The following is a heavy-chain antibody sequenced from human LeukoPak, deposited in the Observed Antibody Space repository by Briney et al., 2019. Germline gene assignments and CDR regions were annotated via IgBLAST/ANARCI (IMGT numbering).Heavy chain of an antibody. D-gene: IGHD3-10*01. J-gene: IGHJ4*02. CDR2: INPDGSQT. Sequence: GGSLRLSCAASGFTFNTYWMHWVRQTPGKGLVWVSHINPDGSQTNYADSVTGRFTISRDNAKNTLYLQMNSLRAEDTAVYYCARDPVRRDSYWGQGTLVTVSS. CDR3: ARDPVRRDSY. CDR1: GFTFNTYW. V-gene: IGHV3-74*01.